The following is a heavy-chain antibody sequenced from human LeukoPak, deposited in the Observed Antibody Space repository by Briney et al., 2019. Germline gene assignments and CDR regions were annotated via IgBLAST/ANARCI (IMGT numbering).Heavy chain of an antibody. CDR3: AKVPATAIRNDFAFDY. D-gene: IGHD2-2*02. Sequence: QPGGSLRLSCAASGFTFSNYAMSWVRQAPGKGLEWVSAISGSGGSTYYADSVKGRFTISRDNSKNTLYLQMNSLRAEDTAVYYCAKVPATAIRNDFAFDYWGQGTLVTVSS. J-gene: IGHJ4*02. CDR2: ISGSGGST. V-gene: IGHV3-23*01. CDR1: GFTFSNYA.